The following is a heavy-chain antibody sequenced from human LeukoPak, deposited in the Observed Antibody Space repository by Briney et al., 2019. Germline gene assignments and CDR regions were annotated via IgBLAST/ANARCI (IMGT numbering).Heavy chain of an antibody. CDR3: ASFTSSSSNF. CDR1: GGSISSYY. V-gene: IGHV4-59*01. D-gene: IGHD6-6*01. J-gene: IGHJ4*02. CDR2: IYYSGST. Sequence: SETLSLTCTVSGGSISSYYWSWIRQPPGKGLEWIGYIYYSGSTNYNPSLKSRVTISVDTSKNQFSLKLSSVTAADTAVYYCASFTSSSSNFWGQGTLVTVSS.